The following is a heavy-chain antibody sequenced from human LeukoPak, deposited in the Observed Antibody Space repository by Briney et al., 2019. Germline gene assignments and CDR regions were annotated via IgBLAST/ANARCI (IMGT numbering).Heavy chain of an antibody. J-gene: IGHJ4*02. CDR2: ICHIGSTI. Sequence: GGSLRLSCAASGFTFSDYYMSWIRQAPGKGLEWVSYICHIGSTIYYADSVKGRFTISRDNAKNSLYLQMNSLRAEDTAVYYCAIEDSSSHGWFDYWGQGTLVTVSS. D-gene: IGHD6-6*01. CDR3: AIEDSSSHGWFDY. V-gene: IGHV3-11*04. CDR1: GFTFSDYY.